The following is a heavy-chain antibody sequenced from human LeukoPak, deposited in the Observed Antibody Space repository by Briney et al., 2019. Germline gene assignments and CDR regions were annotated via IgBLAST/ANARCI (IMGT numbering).Heavy chain of an antibody. CDR3: ARGGKWLRFLSGY. J-gene: IGHJ4*02. Sequence: SETLSLTCAVDGGSFSGYYWSWIRQPPGKGLEWIGEINQSGSTNYNPSLKSRVTISVDTSKNPFSLKLSSVTAADTAVYYCARGGKWLRFLSGYWGQGTLVTVSS. D-gene: IGHD5-12*01. CDR1: GGSFSGYY. V-gene: IGHV4-34*01. CDR2: INQSGST.